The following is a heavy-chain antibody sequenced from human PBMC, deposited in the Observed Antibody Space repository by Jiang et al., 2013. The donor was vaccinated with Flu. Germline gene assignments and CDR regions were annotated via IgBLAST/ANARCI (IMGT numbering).Heavy chain of an antibody. J-gene: IGHJ6*02. D-gene: IGHD5-18*01. CDR2: IGNSGSV. Sequence: SQTLSLTCTVSGGSISSHYWSWIRQPAGKGLEWIGRIGNSGSVNYNPSLQSRVTMSLDTSGNQVSLSLNSVTAADTAVYYCARDMRDSYGSGWRRFYNYGLGVWGQGTTVTVSS. CDR3: ARDMRDSYGSGWRRFYNYGLGV. V-gene: IGHV4-4*07. CDR1: GGSISSHY.